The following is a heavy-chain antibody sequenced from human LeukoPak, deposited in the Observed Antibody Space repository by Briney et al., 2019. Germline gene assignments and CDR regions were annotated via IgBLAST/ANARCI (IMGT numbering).Heavy chain of an antibody. D-gene: IGHD3-22*01. CDR1: GGSISNFY. V-gene: IGHV4-59*01. CDR3: ARSPYYDSSGINFDY. CDR2: IHNSGST. Sequence: SETLSLTCTVSGGSISNFYWSWIRQPPGKGLEWXXYIHNSGSTKYNPSLKSRVTISVVTAKNQFSLKVSSVTAADTAVYYCARSPYYDSSGINFDYWGQGTLVTVSS. J-gene: IGHJ4*02.